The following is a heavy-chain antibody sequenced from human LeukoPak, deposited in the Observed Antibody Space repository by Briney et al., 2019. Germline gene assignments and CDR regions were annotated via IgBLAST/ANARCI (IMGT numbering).Heavy chain of an antibody. CDR2: IYYSGST. Sequence: TSETLSLTCTVSGGSISSYYWSWIRQPPGKGLEWIGYIYYSGSTNYNPSPKSRVTISVDTSKNQFSLKLSSVTAADTAVYYCAREARSGYYLVPFGYWGQGTLVTVSS. D-gene: IGHD3-22*01. CDR1: GGSISSYY. CDR3: AREARSGYYLVPFGY. V-gene: IGHV4-59*01. J-gene: IGHJ4*02.